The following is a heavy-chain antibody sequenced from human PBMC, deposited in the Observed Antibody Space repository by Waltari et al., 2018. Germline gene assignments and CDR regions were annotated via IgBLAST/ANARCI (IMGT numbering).Heavy chain of an antibody. V-gene: IGHV4-39*07. Sequence: QLQLQESGPGLVKPSETLSLTCTVSGGSISSSSYYWGWIRPPPGKGLEWIGSIYYSGSTYYNPSLKSRVTISVDTSKNQFSLKLSSVTAADTAVYYCARFVMVRGLYYFDYWGQGTLVTVSS. J-gene: IGHJ4*02. CDR1: GGSISSSSYY. D-gene: IGHD3-10*01. CDR3: ARFVMVRGLYYFDY. CDR2: IYYSGST.